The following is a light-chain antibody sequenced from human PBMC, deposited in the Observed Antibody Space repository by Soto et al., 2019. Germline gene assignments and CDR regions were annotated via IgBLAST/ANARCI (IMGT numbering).Light chain of an antibody. J-gene: IGKJ1*01. V-gene: IGKV1-5*03. Sequence: DIQMTQSPSTLSGSVGDRVTITCRASQTISSWLAWYQQKPGKAPKLLIYKASTLKSGVPARFSGSGSGTEFTLNMSSLQPDYFATYYCQHYNSYSEAFGQATKVELK. CDR2: KAS. CDR3: QHYNSYSEA. CDR1: QTISSW.